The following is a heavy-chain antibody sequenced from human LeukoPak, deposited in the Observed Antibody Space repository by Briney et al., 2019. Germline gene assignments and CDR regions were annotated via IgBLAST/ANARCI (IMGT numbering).Heavy chain of an antibody. V-gene: IGHV6-1*01. CDR2: TYYSSKWYT. CDR1: GDSVSSA. J-gene: IGHJ4*02. D-gene: IGHD5-12*01. Sequence: SQTLSLTCAISGDSVSSAWNCIRQSPSRGLEWLGRTYYSSKWYTDYAVSVKGRVSINPDTSKNQLSLQLSSVTPEDTAVYYCARGWLRSGFDLWGQGTLVTVSS. CDR3: ARGWLRSGFDL.